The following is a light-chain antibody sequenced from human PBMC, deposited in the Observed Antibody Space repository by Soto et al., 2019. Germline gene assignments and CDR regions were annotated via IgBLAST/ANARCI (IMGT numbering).Light chain of an antibody. J-gene: IGKJ1*01. Sequence: EIGLTQSPGALSLSPGERATLSCRASQSVSSNLSWYQQKPCHAPRLLIYGASTRATGIPARFSGSGSGTEFTLTISSLQSEDFAVYYCQQYNNWPPGPFGQGTKVDIK. CDR3: QQYNNWPPGP. V-gene: IGKV3-15*01. CDR1: QSVSSN. CDR2: GAS.